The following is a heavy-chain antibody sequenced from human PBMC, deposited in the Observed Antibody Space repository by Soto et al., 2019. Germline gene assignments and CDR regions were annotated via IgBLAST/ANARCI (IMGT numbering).Heavy chain of an antibody. J-gene: IGHJ4*02. CDR1: GFTFTSYA. Sequence: VKVYCKTSGFTFTSYAVDWVRQARGQRLEWIGRIVVGSNNSYYAQKFQERVTITRDMSTTTAYLELRSLRSEDTAIYYCAADTRPYGVVTALGFWGQGTLVTVSS. D-gene: IGHD3-3*01. V-gene: IGHV1-58*01. CDR3: AADTRPYGVVTALGF. CDR2: IVVGSNNS.